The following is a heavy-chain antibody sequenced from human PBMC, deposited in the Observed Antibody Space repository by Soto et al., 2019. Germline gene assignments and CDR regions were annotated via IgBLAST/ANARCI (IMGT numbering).Heavy chain of an antibody. V-gene: IGHV3-21*01. CDR3: AIMVRGAPPPNWFDP. D-gene: IGHD3-10*01. J-gene: IGHJ5*02. CDR2: ISSSSSYI. CDR1: GFTFSSYS. Sequence: GGSLRLSCAASGFTFSSYSMNWVRQAPGKGLEWVSSISSSSSYIYYADSVKGRFTISRDNAKNSLYLQMNSLRAEDTAVYYYAIMVRGAPPPNWFDPWGQGTMVTV.